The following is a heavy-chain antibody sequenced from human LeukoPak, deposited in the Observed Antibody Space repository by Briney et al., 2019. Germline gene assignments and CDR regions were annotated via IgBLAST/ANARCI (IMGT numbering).Heavy chain of an antibody. Sequence: PGGSLRLSCAASGFTFSSYAMSWVRQAPGKGLEWVSAISGSGGSTYYADSVKGRFTVSRDNSKNTLYLQMNSLRAEDTAVYYCAKFLSGSRTIDYWGQRTLGTASS. CDR3: AKFLSGSRTIDY. D-gene: IGHD6-6*01. V-gene: IGHV3-23*01. J-gene: IGHJ4*02. CDR2: ISGSGGST. CDR1: GFTFSSYA.